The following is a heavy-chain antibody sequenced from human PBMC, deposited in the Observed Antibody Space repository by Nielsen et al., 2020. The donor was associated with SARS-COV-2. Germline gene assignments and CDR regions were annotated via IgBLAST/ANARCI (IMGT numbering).Heavy chain of an antibody. CDR1: GGSVSSGSYY. V-gene: IGHV4-61*01. J-gene: IGHJ4*02. D-gene: IGHD3-3*01. CDR3: ARILTIFGVVASYYLDY. CDR2: IYYSGST. Sequence: SETMSLTCTVSGGSVSSGSYYWSWIRQPPGKGLEWFGYIYYSGSTNYNPSLKSRVTISVDTSKNQFSLKLSSVTAADTAVYYCARILTIFGVVASYYLDYWGQGTLVTVSS.